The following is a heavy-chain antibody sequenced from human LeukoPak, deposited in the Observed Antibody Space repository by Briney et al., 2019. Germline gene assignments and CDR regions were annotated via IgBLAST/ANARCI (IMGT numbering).Heavy chain of an antibody. CDR2: IIPIFGTA. CDR1: GGTFSSYA. J-gene: IGHJ4*02. V-gene: IGHV1-69*05. D-gene: IGHD3-22*01. Sequence: SVKVSRKASGGTFSSYAISWVRQAPGQGLEWMGGIIPIFGTANYAQKFQGRVTITTDESTSTAYMELSSLRSEDTAVYYCARDGYDSSGYYPRFDYWGQGTLVTVSS. CDR3: ARDGYDSSGYYPRFDY.